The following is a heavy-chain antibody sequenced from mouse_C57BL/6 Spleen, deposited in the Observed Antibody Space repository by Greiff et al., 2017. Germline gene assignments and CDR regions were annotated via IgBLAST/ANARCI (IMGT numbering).Heavy chain of an antibody. D-gene: IGHD1-1*01. J-gene: IGHJ2*01. V-gene: IGHV1-9*01. CDR2: ILPGSGST. CDR3: ARRGTTVVARGYFDY. Sequence: QVQLKQSGAELMKPGASVKLSCKATGYTFTGYWIEWVKQRPGHGLEWIGEILPGSGSTNYNEKFKGKATFTADTSSNTAYMQLSSLTTEDSAIYYCARRGTTVVARGYFDYWGQGTTLTVSS. CDR1: GYTFTGYW.